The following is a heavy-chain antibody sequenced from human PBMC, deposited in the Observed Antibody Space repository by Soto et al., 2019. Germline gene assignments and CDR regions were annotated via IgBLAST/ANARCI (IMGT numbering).Heavy chain of an antibody. Sequence: SETLSLTCTVSGGSISSYYWSWIRQPPGKGLEWIGYIYYSGSTNYNPSLKSRVTISVDTSKNQFSLKLSSVTAADTAVYYCARGVIGESIDYWGQGTLVTVSS. CDR3: ARGVIGESIDY. CDR1: GGSISSYY. V-gene: IGHV4-59*08. CDR2: IYYSGST. D-gene: IGHD3-10*01. J-gene: IGHJ4*02.